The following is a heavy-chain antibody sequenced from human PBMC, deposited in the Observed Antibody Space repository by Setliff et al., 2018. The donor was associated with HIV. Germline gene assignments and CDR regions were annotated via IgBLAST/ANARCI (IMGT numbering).Heavy chain of an antibody. Sequence: GASVKVSCKASGDTFTTYDINWVRQATGQGPEWIGWMNTNSGNTGYAQKFQVRVSMTRNTSITTAYMDLSRLTSEDTAVYYCVIRKAGSGGSRPNNYRGQGTPVTVSS. CDR2: MNTNSGNT. CDR1: GDTFTTYD. J-gene: IGHJ4*02. CDR3: VIRKAGSGGSRPNNY. D-gene: IGHD6-19*01. V-gene: IGHV1-8*02.